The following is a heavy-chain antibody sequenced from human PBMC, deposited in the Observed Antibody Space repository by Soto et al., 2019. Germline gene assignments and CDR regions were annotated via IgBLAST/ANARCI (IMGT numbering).Heavy chain of an antibody. J-gene: IGHJ6*02. V-gene: IGHV3-23*01. Sequence: PGGSLRLSCAASGFTFSSYAMSWVRQAPGKGLEWVSAISGSGGSTYYADSVKGRFTISRDNSKNTLYLQMNSLRAEDTAVYYCAKGAGSGKENYYGMDVWGQGTTVTVSS. CDR3: AKGAGSGKENYYGMDV. D-gene: IGHD3-10*01. CDR1: GFTFSSYA. CDR2: ISGSGGST.